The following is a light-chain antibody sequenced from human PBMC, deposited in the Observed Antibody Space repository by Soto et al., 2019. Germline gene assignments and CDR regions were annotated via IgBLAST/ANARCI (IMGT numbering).Light chain of an antibody. CDR1: QSISTW. V-gene: IGKV1-5*03. Sequence: DIQMTQSPSTLSASVGDRVTITCRASQSISTWLAWYQQKPGKAPKALIYKASSLDSGVPSRFSGSGSGTEFPLTIRSLQPDDFATYYCQQYSTYSRTFGQGTKV. CDR2: KAS. J-gene: IGKJ1*01. CDR3: QQYSTYSRT.